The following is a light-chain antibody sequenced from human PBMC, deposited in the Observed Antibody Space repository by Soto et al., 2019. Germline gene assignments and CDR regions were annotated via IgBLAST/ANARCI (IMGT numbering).Light chain of an antibody. V-gene: IGKV1-5*03. J-gene: IGKJ1*01. CDR2: KAS. CDR1: QSISSW. Sequence: DSQMTQSPSTLSASVGDRVTITCRASQSISSWLAWYQQKPGKAPKLLIYKASSLESGVPSRFSGSGSGTEFTLTISSLQPDDFATYYCQQYNSYSRTYGQGTKAEIK. CDR3: QQYNSYSRT.